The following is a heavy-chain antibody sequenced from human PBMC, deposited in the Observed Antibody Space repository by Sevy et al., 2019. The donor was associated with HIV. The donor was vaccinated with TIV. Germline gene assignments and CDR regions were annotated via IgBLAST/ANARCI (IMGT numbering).Heavy chain of an antibody. D-gene: IGHD3-3*01. CDR3: VKDPDYNFWRGDYGMDV. CDR2: ISSDGVST. J-gene: IGHJ6*02. Sequence: GGSLRLSCSGSGFSFSNSAMNWVRQTPGKGLKYVSAISSDGVSTYYTDSVRGGFTISRDNSKNTLYLQMSSLRVEDTAVYYCVKDPDYNFWRGDYGMDVWGQRTTVTVSS. V-gene: IGHV3-64D*06. CDR1: GFSFSNSA.